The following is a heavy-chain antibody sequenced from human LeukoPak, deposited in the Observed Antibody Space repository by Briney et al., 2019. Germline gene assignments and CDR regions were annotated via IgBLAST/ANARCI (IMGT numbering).Heavy chain of an antibody. CDR2: IYTSGST. Sequence: SETLSLTCTVSGGSISSYYWSWIRQPPGKGLEWIGYIYTSGSTNYNPSLKSRVTISVDTSKNQFSLKLSSVTAADTAVYYCVRHASLFEWGRYYHDSSGPSYFDYWGQGTLVTVSS. CDR1: GGSISSYY. J-gene: IGHJ4*02. V-gene: IGHV4-4*09. CDR3: VRHASLFEWGRYYHDSSGPSYFDY. D-gene: IGHD3-22*01.